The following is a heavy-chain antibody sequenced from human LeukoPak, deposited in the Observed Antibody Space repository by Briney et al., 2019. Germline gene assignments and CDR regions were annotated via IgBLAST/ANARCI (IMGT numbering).Heavy chain of an antibody. D-gene: IGHD6-19*01. CDR3: AKVPIAVEEYYFDY. CDR2: IRYDGSNK. Sequence: TGGSLRLSCAASGFTFSSYGMHWVRQAPGKGLEWVAFIRYDGSNKYYADSVKGRFTISRDNSKNTLYLQMNSLRAEDAAVYYCAKVPIAVEEYYFDYWGQGTLVTVSS. J-gene: IGHJ4*02. CDR1: GFTFSSYG. V-gene: IGHV3-30*02.